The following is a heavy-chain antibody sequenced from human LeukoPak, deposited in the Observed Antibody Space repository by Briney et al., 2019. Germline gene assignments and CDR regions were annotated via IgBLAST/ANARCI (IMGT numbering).Heavy chain of an antibody. J-gene: IGHJ4*02. V-gene: IGHV3-53*01. D-gene: IGHD3-16*02. CDR1: GFTVSSNC. CDR2: IYSGGST. CDR3: AKDSEGYYDYVWGSYRPYYFDY. Sequence: GGSLRLSCAASGFTVSSNCMSWVRQAPGKGLEWVSVIYSGGSTYYADSVKGRFTISRDNSKNTLYLQMNSLRAEDTAVYYCAKDSEGYYDYVWGSYRPYYFDYWGQGTLVTVSS.